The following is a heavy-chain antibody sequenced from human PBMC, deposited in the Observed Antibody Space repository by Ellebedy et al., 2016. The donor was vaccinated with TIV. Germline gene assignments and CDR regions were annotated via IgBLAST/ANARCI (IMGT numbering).Heavy chain of an antibody. CDR1: GGSFSGYY. Sequence: MPSETLSLTCAVYGGSFSGYYWSWIRQPPGKGLEWIGEINHSGSTNYNPSLKSRVTISVDTSKNQSSLNLTSVTAADTAFYYCARRPITIFGVTDAFDVWGQGTMVTVSS. V-gene: IGHV4-34*01. J-gene: IGHJ3*01. CDR2: INHSGST. D-gene: IGHD3-3*01. CDR3: ARRPITIFGVTDAFDV.